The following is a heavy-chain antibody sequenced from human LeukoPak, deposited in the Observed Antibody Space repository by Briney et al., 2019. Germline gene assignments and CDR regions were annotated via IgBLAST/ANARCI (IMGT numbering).Heavy chain of an antibody. V-gene: IGHV3-23*01. Sequence: GGSLRLSCAVSGSIFSSYAMSWVRQAPGKGLEWVSVISGSGGLTYYADSVKGRFTISRDNSKNTLYLQMNSLRADDTAVYYCARDLRRDCSTTTCYAFDYWGQGTLVTVSS. CDR1: GSIFSSYA. CDR3: ARDLRRDCSTTTCYAFDY. CDR2: ISGSGGLT. D-gene: IGHD2-2*01. J-gene: IGHJ4*02.